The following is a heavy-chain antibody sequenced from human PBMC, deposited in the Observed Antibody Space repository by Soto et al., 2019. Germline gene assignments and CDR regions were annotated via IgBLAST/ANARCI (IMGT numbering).Heavy chain of an antibody. D-gene: IGHD3-16*01. J-gene: IGHJ6*03. CDR2: IYYTGTT. CDR3: ARQAGAFGYYMDV. Sequence: QLQLQESGPGLVKPSETLSLTCTVSGGSISTSYYYWGWIRQSPGKGLEWIGAIYYTGTTYYNPPLQSRATISVDTSKNQFSLKMSCVTAADTAVYFCARQAGAFGYYMDVWGKGPTVTVSS. CDR1: GGSISTSYYY. V-gene: IGHV4-39*01.